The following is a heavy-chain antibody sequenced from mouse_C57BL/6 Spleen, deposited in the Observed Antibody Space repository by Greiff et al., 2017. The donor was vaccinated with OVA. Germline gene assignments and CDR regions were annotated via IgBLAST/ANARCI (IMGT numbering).Heavy chain of an antibody. CDR3: ARGDGYYYLDY. CDR2: IWSGGST. V-gene: IGHV2-2*01. Sequence: VKLMESGPGLVQPSQSLSITCTVSGFSLTSYGVHWVRQSPGKGLEWLGVIWSGGSTDYNAAFISRLSISKDNSKSQVFFKMNSLQADDTAIYYCARGDGYYYLDYWGQGTTLTVSS. D-gene: IGHD2-3*01. CDR1: GFSLTSYG. J-gene: IGHJ2*01.